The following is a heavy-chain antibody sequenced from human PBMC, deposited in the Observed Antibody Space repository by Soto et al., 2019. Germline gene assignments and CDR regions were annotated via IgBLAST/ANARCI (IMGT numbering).Heavy chain of an antibody. D-gene: IGHD2-15*01. CDR1: GGSISSYY. V-gene: IGHV4-59*08. J-gene: IGHJ3*02. Sequence: SETLSLTCTFSGGSISSYYWSLIRQPPGKGLEWIGYIYYSGSTNYNPSLKSRVTISVDTSKNQFSLKLSSVTAADTAVYYCARSQRQGVVVVAATRHAFDIWGQGTMVTVSS. CDR2: IYYSGST. CDR3: ARSQRQGVVVVAATRHAFDI.